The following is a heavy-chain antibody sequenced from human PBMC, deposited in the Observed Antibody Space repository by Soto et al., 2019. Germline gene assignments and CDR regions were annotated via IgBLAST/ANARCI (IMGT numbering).Heavy chain of an antibody. CDR3: ASAPWARVSDYFDWPPHLVY. CDR1: GFTFSSYG. CDR2: IWYDGSNK. Sequence: PGGSLRLSCAASGFTFSSYGMHWVRQAPGKGLEWVAVIWYDGSNKYYADSVKGRFTISRDNSKNTLYLQMNSLRAEDTAVYYCASAPWARVSDYFDWPPHLVYWGQGTLVTVSS. D-gene: IGHD3-9*01. V-gene: IGHV3-33*01. J-gene: IGHJ4*02.